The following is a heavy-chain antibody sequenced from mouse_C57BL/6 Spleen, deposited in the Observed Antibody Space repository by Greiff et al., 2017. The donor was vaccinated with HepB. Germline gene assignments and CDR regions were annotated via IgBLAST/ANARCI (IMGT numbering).Heavy chain of an antibody. V-gene: IGHV1-19*01. J-gene: IGHJ4*01. CDR3: ARPITTVVATGGDYAMDY. CDR2: INPYNGGT. CDR1: GYTFTDYY. D-gene: IGHD1-1*01. Sequence: EVQLQQSGPVLVKPGASVKMSCKASGYTFTDYYMNWVKQSHGKSLEWIGVINPYNGGTSYNQKFKGKATLTVDKSSSTAYMELNSLTSEDSAVYYWARPITTVVATGGDYAMDYWGQGTSVTVSS.